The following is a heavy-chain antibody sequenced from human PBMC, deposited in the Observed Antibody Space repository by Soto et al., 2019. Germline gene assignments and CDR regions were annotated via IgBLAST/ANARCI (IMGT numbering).Heavy chain of an antibody. V-gene: IGHV4-59*08. J-gene: IGHJ6*02. CDR2: IYYRGST. CDR3: ARQLYSSSWYSPYYYYYYGMDV. Sequence: SETLSLTCTVVGVSISSCYWSWIRQPPGKGREGIGYIYYRGSTNYNPSLKSRVTISVDTSKNQFSLKLSSVTAADTAVYYCARQLYSSSWYSPYYYYYYGMDVWGQGTTVTVS. D-gene: IGHD6-13*01. CDR1: GVSISSCY.